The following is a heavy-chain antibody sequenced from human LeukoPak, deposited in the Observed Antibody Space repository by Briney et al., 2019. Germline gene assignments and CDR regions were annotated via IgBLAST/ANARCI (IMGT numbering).Heavy chain of an antibody. CDR2: INPNSGGT. J-gene: IGHJ6*03. CDR3: AREPEQQPHYYYYYYMDV. Sequence: ASVKVSCKASGYTFTGYYMHWVRQAPGQGLEWMGWINPNSGGTNYAQKFQGRVTMTRDASISTAYMELSRLRSDDTAVYYCAREPEQQPHYYYYYYMDVWGKGTTVTVSS. D-gene: IGHD6-13*01. CDR1: GYTFTGYY. V-gene: IGHV1-2*02.